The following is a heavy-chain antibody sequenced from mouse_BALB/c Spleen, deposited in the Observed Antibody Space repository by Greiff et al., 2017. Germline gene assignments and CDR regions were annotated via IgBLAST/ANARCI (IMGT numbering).Heavy chain of an antibody. J-gene: IGHJ3*01. D-gene: IGHD1-1*01. CDR1: GYTFTSYW. V-gene: IGHV1-7*01. CDR3: ARGKILGGRSSFAY. Sequence: VQLQQSGAELAKPGASVKMSCKASGYTFTSYWMHWVKQRPGQGLEWIGYIKPGTGYTEYNQKFKDQATLTADKASSTDYMQLSNLTSADSSVYYGARGKILGGRSSFAYGGRETLVTVSA. CDR2: IKPGTGYT.